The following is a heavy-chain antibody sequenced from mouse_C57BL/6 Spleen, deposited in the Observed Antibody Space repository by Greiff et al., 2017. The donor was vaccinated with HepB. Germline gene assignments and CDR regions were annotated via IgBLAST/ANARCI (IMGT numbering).Heavy chain of an antibody. CDR2: IDPSDSYT. CDR3: ARQAGVDY. D-gene: IGHD3-2*02. J-gene: IGHJ2*01. CDR1: GYTFTSYW. V-gene: IGHV1-50*01. Sequence: VQLQQPGAELVKPGASVKLSCKASGYTFTSYWMQWVKQRPGQGLEWIGEIDPSDSYTNSNQKFKGKATLTVDTSSSTAYMQLSSLTSEDAAVYYCARQAGVDYWGQGTTLTVSS.